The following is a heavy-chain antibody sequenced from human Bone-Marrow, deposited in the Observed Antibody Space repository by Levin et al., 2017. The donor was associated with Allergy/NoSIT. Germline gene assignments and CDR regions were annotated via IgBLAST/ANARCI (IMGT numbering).Heavy chain of an antibody. CDR2: ISTTSNYI. V-gene: IGHV3-21*01. D-gene: IGHD6-13*01. CDR3: ARAAGAAGRGGMDV. J-gene: IGHJ6*02. CDR1: GFPFSTYG. Sequence: GGSLRLSCATSGFPFSTYGMTWVRQAPGKGLEWVSSISTTSNYIHYADSVKGRFTISRDNANNSLYLQMNRPRGEDTAVYYCARAAGAAGRGGMDVWGQGTTVTVSS.